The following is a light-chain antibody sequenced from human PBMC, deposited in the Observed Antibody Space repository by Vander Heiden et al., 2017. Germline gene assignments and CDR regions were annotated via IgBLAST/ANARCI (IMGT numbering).Light chain of an antibody. CDR3: QQYPNT. J-gene: IGKJ2*01. V-gene: IGKV3-20*01. Sequence: PGTLSLSPGERATLSCRASQSVSSSYLAWYPQKPGQAPRLLIYGASSRATGIPDRFSGSGSGTDFTLTISRLEPEDFAVYHCQQYPNTFGQGTKLEIK. CDR2: GAS. CDR1: QSVSSSY.